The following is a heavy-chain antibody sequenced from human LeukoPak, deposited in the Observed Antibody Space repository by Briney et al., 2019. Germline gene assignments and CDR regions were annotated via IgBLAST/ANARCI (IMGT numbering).Heavy chain of an antibody. D-gene: IGHD3-10*01. CDR3: ASDPMVRGVNSDY. CDR1: GGTFSRYA. Sequence: SVKVSCEASGGTFSRYAISWARQAPGQGLEWMGRLIPIFGTANYAQTFQGRVTITTDESARTAHRELRRVRCEAAAVYYCASDPMVRGVNSDYWGQGTVVTVSA. CDR2: LIPIFGTA. J-gene: IGHJ4*02. V-gene: IGHV1-69*05.